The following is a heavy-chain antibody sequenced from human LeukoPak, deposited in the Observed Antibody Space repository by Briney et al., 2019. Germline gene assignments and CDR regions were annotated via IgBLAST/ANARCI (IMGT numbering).Heavy chain of an antibody. J-gene: IGHJ6*02. CDR1: GFTFSSYG. CDR2: ISYGGSNK. CDR3: EKDGVEGDGYKTDYYSYGMDV. D-gene: IGHD5-24*01. Sequence: GGSLRLSCAASGFTFSSYGMHWVRQAPGKGLEWVAVISYGGSNKYYADSVKGRFTISRDNSKNTLYLQMNSLRAEDTAVYYCEKDGVEGDGYKTDYYSYGMDVWGQGTTVTVSS. V-gene: IGHV3-30*18.